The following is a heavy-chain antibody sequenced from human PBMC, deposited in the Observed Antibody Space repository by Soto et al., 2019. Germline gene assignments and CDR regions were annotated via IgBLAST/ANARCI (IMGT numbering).Heavy chain of an antibody. CDR3: ARVYCSSTSCWGNWFDP. J-gene: IGHJ5*02. Sequence: GGSLRLSCAASGFTFSSYWMSWARQAPGKGLEWVANIKQDGSEKYYVDSVKGRFTISRDNAKNSLYLQMNSLRAEDTAVYYCARVYCSSTSCWGNWFDPWGQGTLVTVSS. CDR2: IKQDGSEK. V-gene: IGHV3-7*05. CDR1: GFTFSSYW. D-gene: IGHD2-2*01.